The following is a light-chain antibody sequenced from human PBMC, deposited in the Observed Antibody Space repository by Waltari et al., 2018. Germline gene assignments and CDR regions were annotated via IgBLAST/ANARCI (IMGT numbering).Light chain of an antibody. CDR3: CSYAGTSSWV. CDR2: EVT. V-gene: IGLV2-23*02. J-gene: IGLJ3*02. CDR1: SEDVGGYNL. Sequence: QSALTQPASMSGSPGHSITISCAGTSEDVGGYNLVSWYQQHPGKAPKLIIFEVTKRPSGGSYRFSGARSGNTASLTLSGRQPEDEAAYYCCSYAGTSSWVFGGGTNVTVL.